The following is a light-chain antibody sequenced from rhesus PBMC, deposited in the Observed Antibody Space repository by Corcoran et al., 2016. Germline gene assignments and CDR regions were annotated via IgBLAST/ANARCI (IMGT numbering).Light chain of an antibody. V-gene: IGKV1-25*01. CDR3: QHYNRYPYS. CDR2: DTS. J-gene: IGKJ2*01. CDR1: QDIRSH. Sequence: DIQMTQSPSSLSASVGDRVTITCRASQDIRSHLAWYQQKPGQAPKLLIHDTSTVESGVPSRYSGSASGTHFTLTISSLQPEDFATYFCQHYNRYPYSFGQGTRVEIK.